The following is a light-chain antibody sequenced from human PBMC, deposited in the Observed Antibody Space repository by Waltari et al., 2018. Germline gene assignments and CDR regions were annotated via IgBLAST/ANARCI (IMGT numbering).Light chain of an antibody. CDR1: STDLAGYNL. CDR2: EAT. CDR3: CSYTGSSTSYG. J-gene: IGLJ1*01. V-gene: IGLV2-23*01. Sequence: QSALSQPASVSGSPGQSLTIPCTGTSTDLAGYNLVAWYQHHPNRAPKLIIYEATKRPSGISHRFSGAKSGATASLRISGLQADDEADYYCCSYTGSSTSYGCGGGTKVTVL.